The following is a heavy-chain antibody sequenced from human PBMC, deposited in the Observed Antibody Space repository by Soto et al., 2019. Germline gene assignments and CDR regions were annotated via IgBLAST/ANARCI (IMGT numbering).Heavy chain of an antibody. D-gene: IGHD6-25*01. J-gene: IGHJ4*02. CDR2: IYWNDDK. V-gene: IGHV2-5*01. CDR1: GFSLTTSEVG. Sequence: SGPTLVKPIQTVTPTCTFSGFSLTTSEVGVGWIRQPPGKAPEWLALIYWNDDKRYSPSLRSRLTITKGTSKKQVVLKMTDMDTVDTATYYCAHRLGSRGSFDYWGQGSLVTVSS. CDR3: AHRLGSRGSFDY.